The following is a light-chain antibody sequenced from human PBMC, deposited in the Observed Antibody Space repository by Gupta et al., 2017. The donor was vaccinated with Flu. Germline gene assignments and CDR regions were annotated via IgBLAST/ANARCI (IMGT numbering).Light chain of an antibody. J-gene: IGLJ2*01. V-gene: IGLV2-14*03. CDR1: TIDVGGFNY. Sequence: QSALTQLASVSGPPEQSTPISCTGPTIDVGGFNYVPWYHQHPGKAPKLIIYDVINRPSGESYLFSGSKSGNTASLTISGLQFEDEADYYCTSYTIGNTLVVFFGGGTKLTVL. CDR2: DVI. CDR3: TSYTIGNTLVVF.